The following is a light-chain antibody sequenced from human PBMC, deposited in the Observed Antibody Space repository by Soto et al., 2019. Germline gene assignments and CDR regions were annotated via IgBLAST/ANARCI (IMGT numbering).Light chain of an antibody. CDR2: LAA. CDR3: QQLNSYPLT. CDR1: EGISSY. V-gene: IGKV1-9*01. J-gene: IGKJ4*01. Sequence: DTPLTQSPSLLSASVGDTVTITCRASEGISSYLAWSQQKLGKGPKLLVYLAATLQSGVPSRFSGSGSGKEFTLTISSLQPEEFATYYSQQLNSYPLTFGGGTKVEVK.